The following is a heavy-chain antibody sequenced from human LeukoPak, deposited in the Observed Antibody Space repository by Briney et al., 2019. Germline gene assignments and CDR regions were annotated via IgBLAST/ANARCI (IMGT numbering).Heavy chain of an antibody. CDR3: ARTPNSRYYYGSGSYYNAFFDY. CDR1: GDSVSSNSAA. CDR2: TYYRSKWYN. V-gene: IGHV6-1*01. J-gene: IGHJ4*02. D-gene: IGHD3-10*01. Sequence: SQTLSLTCAISGDSVSSNSAAWNWIRQSPSRGLEWLGRTYYRSKWYNDYAVSVKSRITINPDTSKNQFSLQLNSVAPEDTAVYYCARTPNSRYYYGSGSYYNAFFDYWGQGTLVTVSS.